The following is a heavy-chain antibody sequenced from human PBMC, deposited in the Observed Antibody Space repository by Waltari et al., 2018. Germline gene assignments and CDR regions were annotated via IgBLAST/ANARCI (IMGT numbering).Heavy chain of an antibody. CDR3: ARGLRYCSGGSCYSGAFDI. Sequence: QVQLQQWGAGLLKPSETLSLTCAVYGGSFSGYYWSWIRQPPGKGLEWIGEINHSGSTNYNPSLKSRVTISVDTSKNQFSLKLSSVTAADTAVYYCARGLRYCSGGSCYSGAFDIWGQGTMGTVSS. J-gene: IGHJ3*02. V-gene: IGHV4-34*01. CDR1: GGSFSGYY. D-gene: IGHD2-15*01. CDR2: INHSGST.